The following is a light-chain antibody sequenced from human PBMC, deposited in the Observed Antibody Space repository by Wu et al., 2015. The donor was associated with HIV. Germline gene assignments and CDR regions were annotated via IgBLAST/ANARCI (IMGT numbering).Light chain of an antibody. CDR3: QQYNSYLFT. Sequence: DIQMTQSPSTLSASVGDRVTITCRASQSISSWLAWYQQKPGKAPKLLIYKASSLESGAPSRFSGSGSGTEFTLTISSLQPDDFATYYCQQYNSYLFTFGPGTKVDIK. J-gene: IGKJ3*01. CDR1: QSISSW. CDR2: KAS. V-gene: IGKV1-5*03.